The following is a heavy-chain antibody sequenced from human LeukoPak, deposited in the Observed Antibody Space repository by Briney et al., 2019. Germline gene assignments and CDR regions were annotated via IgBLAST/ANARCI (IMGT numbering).Heavy chain of an antibody. D-gene: IGHD1-26*01. J-gene: IGHJ4*02. Sequence: PGGSLRLSCAASGFTFSNYAMTWVRQAPGKGLEWVSTIGGGPVYYADSVKGRFTISRDDSKSTLFLQMNSLRADDTAVYYCARRSGSFDYWGQGTLVTVSS. CDR2: IGGGPV. CDR1: GFTFSNYA. V-gene: IGHV3-23*01. CDR3: ARRSGSFDY.